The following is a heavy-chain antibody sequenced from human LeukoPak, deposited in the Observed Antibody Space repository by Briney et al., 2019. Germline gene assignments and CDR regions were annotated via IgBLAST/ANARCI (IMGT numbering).Heavy chain of an antibody. CDR3: AKWELMGATTSYYYMDV. D-gene: IGHD1-26*01. V-gene: IGHV3-30-3*02. J-gene: IGHJ6*03. Sequence: PGRSLRLSCAASGFTFSSYAMHWVRQAPGKGLEWVAVISYDGSNKYYADSVKGRFTISRDNSKNTLYLQMNSLRAGDTAVYYCAKWELMGATTSYYYMDVWGKGTTVTVSS. CDR2: ISYDGSNK. CDR1: GFTFSSYA.